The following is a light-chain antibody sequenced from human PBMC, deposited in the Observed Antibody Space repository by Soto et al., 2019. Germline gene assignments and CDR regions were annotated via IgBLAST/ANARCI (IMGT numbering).Light chain of an antibody. CDR1: QSVSSH. CDR3: EQYYFWWT. CDR2: GAS. V-gene: IGKV3-15*01. Sequence: EIVMTQSPATLSVSPGERATLSCRASQSVSSHLAWYQQKPGQAPRLLISGASTRATGIPARFSGSGSGTEFTLTISTLQADEFAVYYCEQYYFWWTFGQGTKMESK. J-gene: IGKJ1*01.